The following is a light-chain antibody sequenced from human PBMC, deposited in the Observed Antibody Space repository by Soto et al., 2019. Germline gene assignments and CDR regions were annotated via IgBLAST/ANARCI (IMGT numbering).Light chain of an antibody. Sequence: QSALTQHASVSGSPGQSITISCTGTSSDVGGYNYVSWYQQHPGKAPKLMIYEVSNRPSGVSNRFSGSKSGNTASLTISGLQAEDEADYYCSSYTSSSTPVVFGEGTKLTVL. J-gene: IGLJ2*01. CDR3: SSYTSSSTPVV. V-gene: IGLV2-14*01. CDR1: SSDVGGYNY. CDR2: EVS.